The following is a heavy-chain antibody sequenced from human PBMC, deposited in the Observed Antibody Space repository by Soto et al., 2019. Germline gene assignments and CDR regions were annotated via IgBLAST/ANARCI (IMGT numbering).Heavy chain of an antibody. CDR2: IFYSGST. CDR1: GGSISNGDYY. Sequence: SETLSLTCTVSGGSISNGDYYWSWIRQPPGKGLEWIGYIFYSGSTYYSPSLKSRLTISIDTSKNQFSLKLSSVTAADTAVYYCAGRYNAYVAYWGHGTLVTVSS. CDR3: AGRYNAYVAY. J-gene: IGHJ4*01. D-gene: IGHD5-12*01. V-gene: IGHV4-30-4*01.